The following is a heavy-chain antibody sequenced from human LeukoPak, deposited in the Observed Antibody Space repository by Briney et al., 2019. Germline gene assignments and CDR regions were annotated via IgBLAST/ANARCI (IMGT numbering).Heavy chain of an antibody. CDR1: GYTFTGYY. V-gene: IGHV1-2*02. Sequence: ASVKVSCKASGYTFTGYYMHWVRQAPGQGLEWMGWINPNSGGTNYAQKFQGRVTMTRDTSISTAYMELSSLRSDDTAVYYCASNYYGSGSYGYDYWGQGTLVTVSS. CDR2: INPNSGGT. CDR3: ASNYYGSGSYGYDY. D-gene: IGHD3-10*01. J-gene: IGHJ4*02.